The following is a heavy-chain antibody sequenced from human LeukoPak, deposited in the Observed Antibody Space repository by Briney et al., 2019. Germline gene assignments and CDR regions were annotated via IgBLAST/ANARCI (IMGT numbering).Heavy chain of an antibody. CDR2: IIPIFGTA. J-gene: IGHJ4*02. D-gene: IGHD1-1*01. Sequence: SVKVSCKASGGTFSSYAISWVRQAPGQGLEWMGGIIPIFGTANYAQKFQGRVTITADESTSTDYMELSSLRSEDTAVYYCARDQEYIRGAHEPYFDYWGQGTLVTVSS. CDR3: ARDQEYIRGAHEPYFDY. V-gene: IGHV1-69*13. CDR1: GGTFSSYA.